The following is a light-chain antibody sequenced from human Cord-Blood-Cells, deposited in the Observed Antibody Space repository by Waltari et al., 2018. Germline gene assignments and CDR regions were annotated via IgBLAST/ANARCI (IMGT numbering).Light chain of an antibody. J-gene: IGKJ4*01. CDR2: WAS. V-gene: IGKV4-1*01. Sequence: DIVMTQSPDYRAVSLGARATINCTSSQSVLYSPNNKNYVAWYQQKPGQPPKLLIYWASTRESGVPNRFSVSWSGTDFTLTISSLHAGDVAVYYCQQYYSTPLTFGGGTKVVIK. CDR3: QQYYSTPLT. CDR1: QSVLYSPNNKNY.